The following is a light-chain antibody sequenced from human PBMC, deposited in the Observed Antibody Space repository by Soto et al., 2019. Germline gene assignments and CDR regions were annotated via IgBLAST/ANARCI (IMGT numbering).Light chain of an antibody. CDR3: QQYNNWPRWT. J-gene: IGKJ1*01. CDR2: GAS. Sequence: IVMTQSPATLSVAPGERATLSCSASQSVSSNLAWYQQKPGQAPRLLIYGASTRATGIPARFSGSGSGTEFTLTISSLQSEDFAVYYCQQYNNWPRWTFGQGTKVDIK. CDR1: QSVSSN. V-gene: IGKV3-15*01.